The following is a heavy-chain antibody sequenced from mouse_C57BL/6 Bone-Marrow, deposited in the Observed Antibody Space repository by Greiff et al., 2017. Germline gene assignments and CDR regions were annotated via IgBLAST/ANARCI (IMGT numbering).Heavy chain of an antibody. D-gene: IGHD1-1*01. J-gene: IGHJ2*01. CDR3: ARRGYGSSSLYYFDC. V-gene: IGHV5-6*01. CDR1: GFTFSSYG. Sequence: DVQLQESGGDLVKPGGSLKLSCAASGFTFSSYGMSWVRQTPDKRLEWVAPISSGGGYTYYADSVNGRFTIARDNAKNTLYLQMSSLKSEDTAMYDGARRGYGSSSLYYFDCWGQGTTLTVSS. CDR2: ISSGGGYT.